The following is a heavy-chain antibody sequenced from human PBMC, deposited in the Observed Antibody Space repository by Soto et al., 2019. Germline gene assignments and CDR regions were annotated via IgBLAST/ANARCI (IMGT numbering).Heavy chain of an antibody. V-gene: IGHV1-8*01. CDR3: ARVKLDYVDY. CDR2: MNPNSGNT. Sequence: QVQLVQSGAAVKKPGASVKVSCKASGYSFTSYDINWVRQATGQGLEWMGWMNPNSGNTAYAQKFQGRVTMTRNTSISAAYMELSSLSSEDTAVYYCARVKLDYVDYWGQGTLVTVSS. J-gene: IGHJ4*02. CDR1: GYSFTSYD.